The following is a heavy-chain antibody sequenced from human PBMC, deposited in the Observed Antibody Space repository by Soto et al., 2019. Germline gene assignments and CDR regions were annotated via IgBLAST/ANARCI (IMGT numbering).Heavy chain of an antibody. V-gene: IGHV1-69*08. CDR1: GGTFSSYT. CDR3: AREYLDRSWELLVYCDY. CDR2: IIPILGIA. J-gene: IGHJ4*02. Sequence: QVQLVQSGAEVKKPGSSVKVSCKASGGTFSSYTISWVRQAPGQGLEWMGRIIPILGIANYAQKFQGRVTITADKSTSTAYMELSSLRSEDTAVYYCAREYLDRSWELLVYCDYWGQGTLVTVAS. D-gene: IGHD1-26*01.